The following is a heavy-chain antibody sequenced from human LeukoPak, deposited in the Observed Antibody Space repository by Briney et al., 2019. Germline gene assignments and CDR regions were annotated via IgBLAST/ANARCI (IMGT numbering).Heavy chain of an antibody. Sequence: GESLKISCKGSGYSFTSYWIGWVRQMPGKGLEWMGIIYPGDSDTRYSLSFQGQVTISADRSISTAYLQWSSLKASDTAMYYCARRGSCGGDCYWFDYWGQGTLVTVSS. J-gene: IGHJ4*02. D-gene: IGHD2-21*02. V-gene: IGHV5-51*01. CDR3: ARRGSCGGDCYWFDY. CDR1: GYSFTSYW. CDR2: IYPGDSDT.